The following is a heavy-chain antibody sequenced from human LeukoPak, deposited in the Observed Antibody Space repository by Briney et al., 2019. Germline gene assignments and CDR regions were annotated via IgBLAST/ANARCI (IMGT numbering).Heavy chain of an antibody. CDR3: ARVRDDFWSGYSLDY. D-gene: IGHD3-3*01. J-gene: IGHJ4*02. CDR2: IYHSGST. Sequence: SETLSLTCTVSGYSISGGYYWGWIRQPPGKGLEWIGSIYHSGSTYYNPSLKSRVTISVDTSKNQFSLKLSSVTAADTAVYYCARVRDDFWSGYSLDYWGQGTLVTVSS. CDR1: GYSISGGYY. V-gene: IGHV4-38-2*02.